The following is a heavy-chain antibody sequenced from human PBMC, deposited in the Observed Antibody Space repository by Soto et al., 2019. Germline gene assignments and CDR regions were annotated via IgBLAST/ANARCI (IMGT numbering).Heavy chain of an antibody. V-gene: IGHV1-69*13. CDR3: ARIGSIAAAGTDNYYYGMDV. J-gene: IGHJ6*02. Sequence: SVKVSFKASGGTFSSYAISWVRQAPGQGLEWMGGIIPIFGTANYAQKFQGRVTITADESTSTAYMELSSLRSEDTAVYYCARIGSIAAAGTDNYYYGMDVWGQGTTATVSS. CDR1: GGTFSSYA. CDR2: IIPIFGTA. D-gene: IGHD6-13*01.